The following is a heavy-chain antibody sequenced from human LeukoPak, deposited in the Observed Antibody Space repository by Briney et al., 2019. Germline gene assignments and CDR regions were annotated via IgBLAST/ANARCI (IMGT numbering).Heavy chain of an antibody. CDR3: ARHFRRDYSASGASQYYHYIDV. V-gene: IGHV4-59*08. CDR1: GGSMTYDY. D-gene: IGHD3-10*01. CDR2: IYTTGST. Sequence: PSETLSLTCTVSGGSMTYDYWSWIRRTPGMRLEWLGYIYTTGSTRYNPSLKSRVTISLDTSKNQFSLRLRSVTAADTAVYYCARHFRRDYSASGASQYYHYIDVWGKGTTVTVSS. J-gene: IGHJ6*03.